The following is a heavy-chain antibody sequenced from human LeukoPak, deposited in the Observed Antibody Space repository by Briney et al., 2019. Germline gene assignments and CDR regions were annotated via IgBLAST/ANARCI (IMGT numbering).Heavy chain of an antibody. D-gene: IGHD4-17*01. Sequence: GGSLRLSCAASGFTVSSNYMSWVRQAPGKGLEWVSVIYSGGSTYYADSVKGRFTISRDNSKNTLYLQMNSQRAEDTAVYYCARVLTTVTTSPVRAFDIWGQGTMVTVSS. J-gene: IGHJ3*02. CDR2: IYSGGST. CDR1: GFTVSSNY. CDR3: ARVLTTVTTSPVRAFDI. V-gene: IGHV3-53*01.